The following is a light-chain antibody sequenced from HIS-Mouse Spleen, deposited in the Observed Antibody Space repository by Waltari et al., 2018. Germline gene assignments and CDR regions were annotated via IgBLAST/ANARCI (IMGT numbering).Light chain of an antibody. CDR3: YSTDSSGNHRV. CDR2: EDS. J-gene: IGLJ2*01. V-gene: IGLV3-10*01. Sequence: SYELTQPPSVSVSPGQTARITCSGYALPKKYAYWYQQKSGQAPVLVIYEDSKRPPGIPERFSGSSSGTMATLTISGAQVEDEADYYCYSTDSSGNHRVFGGGTKLTVL. CDR1: ALPKKY.